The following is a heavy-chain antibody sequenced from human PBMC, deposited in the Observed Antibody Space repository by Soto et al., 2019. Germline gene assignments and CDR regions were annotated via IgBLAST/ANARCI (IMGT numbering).Heavy chain of an antibody. CDR2: IWYDGSNK. Sequence: GGSLRLSCAASGFTFSSYGMHWVRQAPGKGLEWVAVIWYDGSNKYYADSVKGRFTISRDNSKNTLYLQMNSLRAEDTAVYYCARDPLGYCSGGSFYSVSHYYYYMDVWGKGTTVTVSS. J-gene: IGHJ6*03. V-gene: IGHV3-33*01. D-gene: IGHD2-15*01. CDR1: GFTFSSYG. CDR3: ARDPLGYCSGGSFYSVSHYYYYMDV.